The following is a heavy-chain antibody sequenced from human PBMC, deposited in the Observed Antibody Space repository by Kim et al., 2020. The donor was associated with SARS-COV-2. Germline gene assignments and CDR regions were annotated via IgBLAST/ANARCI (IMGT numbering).Heavy chain of an antibody. J-gene: IGHJ4*02. D-gene: IGHD5-12*01. Sequence: GGSLRLSCAASGFTFSSYAMSWVRQAPGKGLEWVSVIYSGGSSTYYADSVKGRFTISRDNSKNTLYLQMNSLRAEDTAVYYCAKEVPRERGYSGYYGEAFDYWAQGTLVTVSS. V-gene: IGHV3-23*03. CDR3: AKEVPRERGYSGYYGEAFDY. CDR2: IYSGGSST. CDR1: GFTFSSYA.